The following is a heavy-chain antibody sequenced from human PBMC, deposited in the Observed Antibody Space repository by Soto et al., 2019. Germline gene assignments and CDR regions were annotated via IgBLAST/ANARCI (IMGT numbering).Heavy chain of an antibody. J-gene: IGHJ6*02. Sequence: QVQLQQWGAGLLKPSETLSLTCAVYGGSFSGYYWSWIRQPPGTGMEWIGEISPSGSTNYNPSLKRRRTISVDTSKNQFSLKLSSVTAADTAVYYCARGRGDCSSTSCYRAWLASYGMDVCGQGTTVTVSS. CDR3: ARGRGDCSSTSCYRAWLASYGMDV. CDR1: GGSFSGYY. D-gene: IGHD2-2*02. CDR2: ISPSGST. V-gene: IGHV4-34*01.